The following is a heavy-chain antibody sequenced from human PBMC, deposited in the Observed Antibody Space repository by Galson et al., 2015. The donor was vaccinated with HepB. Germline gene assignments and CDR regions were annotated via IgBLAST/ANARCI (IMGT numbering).Heavy chain of an antibody. V-gene: IGHV3-7*03. J-gene: IGHJ4*02. CDR3: ARGWDTDVTSNFDY. Sequence: SLRLSCAVSGFTYNHYWMSWVRQAPGRGLEWVANIKQDGSEKYYVDSVEDRFTVSRDNAKKTLCLDMNALSVEDTAVYYCARGWDTDVTSNFDYWGQGALVTVSS. D-gene: IGHD5-18*01. CDR2: IKQDGSEK. CDR1: GFTYNHYW.